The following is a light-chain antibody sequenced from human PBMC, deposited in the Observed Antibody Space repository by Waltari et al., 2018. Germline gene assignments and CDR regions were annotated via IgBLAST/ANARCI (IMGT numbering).Light chain of an antibody. CDR2: VNNDGSH. V-gene: IGLV4-69*01. J-gene: IGLJ2*01. CDR3: QTWGTGIT. Sequence: QVVLTQSPSASASLGASVKLTCTLSSGHSSYSTAWHQQHPEKGPRYLMKVNNDGSHTKGDGIPDRFSGSNSGAERYLTISSLQSEDEADYYCQTWGTGITFGGGTKLTVL. CDR1: SGHSSYS.